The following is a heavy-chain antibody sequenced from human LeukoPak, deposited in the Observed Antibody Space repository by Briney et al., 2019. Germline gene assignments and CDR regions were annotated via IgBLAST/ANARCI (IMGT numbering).Heavy chain of an antibody. Sequence: ASVKVSCKASGYTFTSYYMHWVRQAPGQGLEWMGIINPSGGSTSYAQKFQGRVTMTRDTSTSTVYMELSSLRSEDTAVYYCAREMITFRGVIAGGPGYWGQGTLVTVSS. V-gene: IGHV1-46*03. CDR1: GYTFTSYY. CDR2: INPSGGST. D-gene: IGHD3-16*02. J-gene: IGHJ4*02. CDR3: AREMITFRGVIAGGPGY.